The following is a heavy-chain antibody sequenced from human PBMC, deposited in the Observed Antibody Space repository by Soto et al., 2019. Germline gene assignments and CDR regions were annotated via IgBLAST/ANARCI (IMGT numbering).Heavy chain of an antibody. Sequence: EVQLVESGGGLVQPGRSLRLYCAASGFTFDDYAMHWVRQAPGKGLEWVSGISWNSGSIGYADSVKGRFTISRDNAKNSLYLQMNSLRAEDTALYYCAKGLVRNYVVGWFDPWGQGTLVTVSS. CDR3: AKGLVRNYVVGWFDP. CDR2: ISWNSGSI. J-gene: IGHJ5*02. V-gene: IGHV3-9*01. D-gene: IGHD4-4*01. CDR1: GFTFDDYA.